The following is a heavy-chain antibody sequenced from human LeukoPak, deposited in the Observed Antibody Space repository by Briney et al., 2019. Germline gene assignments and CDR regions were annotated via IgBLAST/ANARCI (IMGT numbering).Heavy chain of an antibody. CDR3: ARDGNQLLWFGELSGWFDP. V-gene: IGHV4-4*07. D-gene: IGHD3-10*01. CDR1: GASINSSY. Sequence: SETLSLTCTDSGASINSSYWSWIRQPAGKRRDWTRPINTGGSTNYNPSLKSRVTMSVDTSKNQFSLKLSSVTAADTAVYYCARDGNQLLWFGELSGWFDPWGQGTLVTVSS. J-gene: IGHJ5*02. CDR2: INTGGST.